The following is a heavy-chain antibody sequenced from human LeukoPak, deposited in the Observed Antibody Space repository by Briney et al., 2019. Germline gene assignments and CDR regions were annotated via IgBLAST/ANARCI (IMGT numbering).Heavy chain of an antibody. J-gene: IGHJ4*02. CDR1: GFTFSSYA. CDR2: ISVSGGST. D-gene: IGHD4-17*01. Sequence: PGGSLRLSCAAYGFTFSSYAMSSVRQAPGKGLEWVSAISVSGGSTYYADSVKGLITISRDNSKNTLYLQMNSLRAEDTAVYYCANEIRPNDYWGQGTLVTVSS. V-gene: IGHV3-23*01. CDR3: ANEIRPNDY.